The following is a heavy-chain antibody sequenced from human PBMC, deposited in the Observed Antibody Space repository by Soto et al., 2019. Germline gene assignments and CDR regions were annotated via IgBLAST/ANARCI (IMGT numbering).Heavy chain of an antibody. D-gene: IGHD3-10*01. CDR1: GFTFSSYG. V-gene: IGHV3-30*18. CDR3: AKDITMVRGVMDV. CDR2: ISYDGSNK. J-gene: IGHJ6*02. Sequence: QVQLVESGGGVVQPGRSLRLSCAASGFTFSSYGMHWVRQAPGKGLEWVAVISYDGSNKYYADSVKGRFTISRDHSKNTLYLQMNSLRAEDTAVYYCAKDITMVRGVMDVWGQGTTVTVSS.